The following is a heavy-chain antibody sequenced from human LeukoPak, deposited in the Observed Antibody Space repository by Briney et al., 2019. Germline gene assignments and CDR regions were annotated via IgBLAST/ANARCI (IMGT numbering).Heavy chain of an antibody. Sequence: SVKVSCMASGFTFITSAVQWVRQARGQRLGWIGWIVVGSGNTNYSQKFHERVTIASDMSTSTAYMEVSSLRSEDTAVYYCAAERAYSGYLDYWGQGTLVTVSS. J-gene: IGHJ4*02. CDR3: AAERAYSGYLDY. D-gene: IGHD1-26*01. CDR2: IVVGSGNT. V-gene: IGHV1-58*01. CDR1: GFTFITSA.